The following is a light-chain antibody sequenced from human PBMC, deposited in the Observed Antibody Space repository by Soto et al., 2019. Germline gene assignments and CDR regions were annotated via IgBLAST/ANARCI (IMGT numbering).Light chain of an antibody. J-gene: IGKJ1*01. CDR2: KAS. V-gene: IGKV1-5*03. CDR1: RSISSW. CDR3: QQYNSYSRT. Sequence: DIQMTQSPSTPSASVGDRVTITCRASRSISSWLAWYQQKPGKAPKLLIYKASSLESGVPSRFSGSGSGTEFTLTISSLQPDDFATYYCQQYNSYSRTFGQGTKVDIK.